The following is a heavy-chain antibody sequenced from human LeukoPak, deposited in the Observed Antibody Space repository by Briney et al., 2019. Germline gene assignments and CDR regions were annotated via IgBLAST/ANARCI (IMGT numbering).Heavy chain of an antibody. CDR3: ARGGDGYNPFDY. CDR1: GGTFSSYA. V-gene: IGHV1-69*04. J-gene: IGHJ4*02. D-gene: IGHD5-24*01. Sequence: ASVKVSCKASGGTFSSYAISWVRQAPGQGLEWMGRIIPILGIANYAQKFQGRVTITADKSTSTAYMELSSLRSEDTAAYYCARGGDGYNPFDYWGQGTLVTVSS. CDR2: IIPILGIA.